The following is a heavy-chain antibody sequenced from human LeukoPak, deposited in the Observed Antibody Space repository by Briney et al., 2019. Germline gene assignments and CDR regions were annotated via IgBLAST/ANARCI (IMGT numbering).Heavy chain of an antibody. CDR1: GFTFSSYG. D-gene: IGHD6-13*01. V-gene: IGHV3-33*06. Sequence: GGSLRLSCAASGFTFSSYGMHWVRQAPGKGLEWVAVIWYDGSNKYYADSVKGRFTISRDNSKNTLYLQMNSLRAEDTAVYYCAKDGSYSSSWYISEGMDVWGQGTTVTVSS. CDR3: AKDGSYSSSWYISEGMDV. CDR2: IWYDGSNK. J-gene: IGHJ6*02.